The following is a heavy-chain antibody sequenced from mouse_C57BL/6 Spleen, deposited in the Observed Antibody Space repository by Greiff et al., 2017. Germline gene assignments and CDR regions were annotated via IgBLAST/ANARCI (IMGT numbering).Heavy chain of an antibody. Sequence: EVMLVESGGGLVQPGGSLSLSCAASGFTFTDYYMSWVRQPPGKALEWLGFIRNKANGYTTEYSASVKGRFTISRDNSQSILYLQMNALRAEDSATYYCARYYYSKGYYAMDYWGQGTSVTVSS. D-gene: IGHD2-5*01. V-gene: IGHV7-3*01. CDR1: GFTFTDYY. J-gene: IGHJ4*01. CDR3: ARYYYSKGYYAMDY. CDR2: IRNKANGYTT.